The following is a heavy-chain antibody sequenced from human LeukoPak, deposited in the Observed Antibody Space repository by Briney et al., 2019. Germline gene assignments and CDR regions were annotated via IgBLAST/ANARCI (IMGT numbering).Heavy chain of an antibody. V-gene: IGHV3-23*01. CDR3: ARVGDHYHWYFDL. J-gene: IGHJ2*01. Sequence: GGSLRLSCTASGFIFSRHAMSWVRQAPGKGLEWVSTTGLNSVNTLCADSVQGRFAISRDNSRNTLSLQMNSLRVEDTAVYYCARVGDHYHWYFDLWGRGTLVTVSS. CDR2: TGLNSVNT. CDR1: GFIFSRHA. D-gene: IGHD3-10*01.